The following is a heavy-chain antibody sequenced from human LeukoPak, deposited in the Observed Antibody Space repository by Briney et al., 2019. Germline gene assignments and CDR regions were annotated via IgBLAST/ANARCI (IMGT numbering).Heavy chain of an antibody. CDR3: AKDPPYYYGSGSRHLQH. Sequence: AGGSLRLSCAASGFTFSSYAMSWVRQAPGKGLEWVSAISGSGGSTYYADSVKGRFTISRDNSKNTLYLQMNSLRAEDTAVYYCAKDPPYYYGSGSRHLQHWGQGTLVTVSS. CDR2: ISGSGGST. D-gene: IGHD3-10*01. J-gene: IGHJ1*01. CDR1: GFTFSSYA. V-gene: IGHV3-23*01.